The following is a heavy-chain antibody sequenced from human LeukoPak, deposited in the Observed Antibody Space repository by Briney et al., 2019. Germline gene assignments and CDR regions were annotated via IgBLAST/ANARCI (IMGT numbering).Heavy chain of an antibody. Sequence: GGSLRLSCAASGFTFSSNWTSWVRQAPGKGLEWVANIKGDGSKENYEDSVKGRFTISRDNAKNSLYLQMSSLRAEDTAVYYCARAYSWGQGTRVTVSS. D-gene: IGHD2-21*01. CDR3: ARAYS. V-gene: IGHV3-7*04. CDR2: IKGDGSKE. J-gene: IGHJ5*02. CDR1: GFTFSSNW.